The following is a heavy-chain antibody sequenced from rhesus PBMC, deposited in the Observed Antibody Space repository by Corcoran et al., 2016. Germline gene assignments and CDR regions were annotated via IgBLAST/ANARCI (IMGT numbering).Heavy chain of an antibody. CDR2: INSGGGRT. CDR1: GFTFSSYG. Sequence: EVQLVETGGGLVQPGGSLKRSCAASGFTFSSYGMSWVRQAPGKGLDWVSAINSGGGRTNYADAVQGRFTISRDNSKNTLSLQMNSLRAEDAAVYYCAKSGYSCLGFDYWGQGVLVTVSS. V-gene: IGHV3S5*01. J-gene: IGHJ4*01. D-gene: IGHD5-24*01. CDR3: AKSGYSCLGFDY.